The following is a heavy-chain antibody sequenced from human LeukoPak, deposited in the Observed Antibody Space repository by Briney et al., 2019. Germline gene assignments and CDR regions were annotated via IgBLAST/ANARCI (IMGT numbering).Heavy chain of an antibody. CDR1: GFTFSSYG. D-gene: IGHD3-10*01. CDR3: AKDEAMVRGVIISAFPSVFDY. Sequence: PGGSLRLSCAASGFTFSSYGMSWVRQAPGKGLEWVSAISGSGGSTYYADSVKGRFTISRDNSKNTLYLQMNSLRAEDTAVYYCAKDEAMVRGVIISAFPSVFDYWGQGTLVTVSS. J-gene: IGHJ4*02. CDR2: ISGSGGST. V-gene: IGHV3-23*01.